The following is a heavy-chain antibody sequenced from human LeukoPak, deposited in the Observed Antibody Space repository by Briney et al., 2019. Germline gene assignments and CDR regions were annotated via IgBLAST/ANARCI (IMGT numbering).Heavy chain of an antibody. J-gene: IGHJ4*02. CDR3: ARGGYSSYFDY. CDR1: RFTFSSYA. Sequence: GGSLRLSCAASRFTFSSYAMHWVRQAPGKGLEWVAVISYDGSNKYYADSVKGRFTISRDNSKNTLYLQMNSLRAEDTTVYYCARGGYSSYFDYWGQGTLVTVSS. D-gene: IGHD6-19*01. V-gene: IGHV3-30-3*01. CDR2: ISYDGSNK.